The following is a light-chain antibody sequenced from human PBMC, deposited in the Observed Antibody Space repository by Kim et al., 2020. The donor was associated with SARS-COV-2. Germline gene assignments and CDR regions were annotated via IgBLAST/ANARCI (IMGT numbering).Light chain of an antibody. Sequence: ASVGDRVTITCRASQNIDEWLAWYQQKPAKAHKRLIYTASTLESGVPSRFSGSGSGTEFTLTISSLQPDDFATYYCQQYKTYPVTFGGGTKVDI. V-gene: IGKV1-5*03. CDR2: TAS. J-gene: IGKJ4*01. CDR3: QQYKTYPVT. CDR1: QNIDEW.